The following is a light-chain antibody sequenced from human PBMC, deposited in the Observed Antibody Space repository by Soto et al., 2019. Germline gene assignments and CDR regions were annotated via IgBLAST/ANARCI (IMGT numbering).Light chain of an antibody. V-gene: IGKV3-15*01. J-gene: IGKJ5*01. CDR3: QQYGSSPIT. CDR2: DTS. Sequence: EKKMTQSPATLSVPPGERATLPCRASQSVSIHLAWYQQKPGQAPRLLIYDTSTRATGIPARFSGSGSGTDFTFTISRLEPEDFAVYHCQQYGSSPITFGQGTRLEIK. CDR1: QSVSIH.